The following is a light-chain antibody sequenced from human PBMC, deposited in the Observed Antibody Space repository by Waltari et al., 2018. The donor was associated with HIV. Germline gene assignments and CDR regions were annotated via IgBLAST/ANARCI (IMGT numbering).Light chain of an antibody. CDR3: ASWDASLNDWV. Sequence: QSVVTQPPSVSGTPGQTVTISCSGSTSNIGIKTVNWYQHLPGTAPKRLIYGNYQRPSGVPDRFSASKSGTSASLAISGLQSEDEADYYCASWDASLNDWVFGGGTKLTVL. V-gene: IGLV1-44*01. CDR2: GNY. CDR1: TSNIGIKT. J-gene: IGLJ3*02.